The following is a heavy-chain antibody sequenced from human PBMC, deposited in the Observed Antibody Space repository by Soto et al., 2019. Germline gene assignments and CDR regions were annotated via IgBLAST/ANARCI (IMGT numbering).Heavy chain of an antibody. Sequence: GGSLRLSCAASGFTFSSYWMSWVRQAPGKGLEWVANIKQDGSEKYYVDSVKGRFTISRDNAKNSLYLQMNSLRAEDTAVYYCARDYCSSTSCYLDYYYMDVWGKGTTVTVSS. D-gene: IGHD2-2*01. J-gene: IGHJ6*03. CDR3: ARDYCSSTSCYLDYYYMDV. V-gene: IGHV3-7*01. CDR1: GFTFSSYW. CDR2: IKQDGSEK.